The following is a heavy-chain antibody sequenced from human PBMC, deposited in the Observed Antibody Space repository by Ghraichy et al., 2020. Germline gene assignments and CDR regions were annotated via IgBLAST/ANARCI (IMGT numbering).Heavy chain of an antibody. Sequence: GESLNISCVGSGFTFSAYSMNWVRQSPGKGLEWVSYITSSSRTTSYADSVKGRFTISRDNAQNSLYLQMNSLRDEDTAVYYCARGSKVVRFFFYYGMDVWGQGTTVTVSS. D-gene: IGHD4-23*01. CDR3: ARGSKVVRFFFYYGMDV. V-gene: IGHV3-48*02. CDR1: GFTFSAYS. CDR2: ITSSSRTT. J-gene: IGHJ6*02.